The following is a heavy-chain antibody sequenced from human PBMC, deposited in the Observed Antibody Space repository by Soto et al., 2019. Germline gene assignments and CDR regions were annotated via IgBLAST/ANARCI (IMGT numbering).Heavy chain of an antibody. Sequence: QVQLVQSGAEVKKPGASVKVSCKASGYTFTSYAMHWVRQAPGQRLEWMGWINAGNGNTKYSQKCQGRVTITRDTPASTAYMELSSLRSDDTAVYYCARSIVVVTAADYWGQGTLVTVSS. V-gene: IGHV1-3*01. CDR3: ARSIVVVTAADY. J-gene: IGHJ4*02. D-gene: IGHD2-21*02. CDR2: INAGNGNT. CDR1: GYTFTSYA.